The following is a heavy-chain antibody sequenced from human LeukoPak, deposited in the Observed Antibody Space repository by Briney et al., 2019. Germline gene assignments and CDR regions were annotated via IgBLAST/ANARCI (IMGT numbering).Heavy chain of an antibody. CDR2: INYSGST. J-gene: IGHJ5*02. V-gene: IGHV4-59*01. D-gene: IGHD6-19*01. Sequence: SETLSLTCTVSGGSISSYYWSWVRQPPGKGLEWIAYINYSGSTNYNPSLNSRVTIPVDTSKNQFSLKLNSVTAADTAVYYCARDLYAVAGSEFVPWGQGTLVTVSS. CDR3: ARDLYAVAGSEFVP. CDR1: GGSISSYY.